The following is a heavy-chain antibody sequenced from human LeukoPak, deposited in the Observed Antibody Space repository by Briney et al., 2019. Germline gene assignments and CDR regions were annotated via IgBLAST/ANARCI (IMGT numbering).Heavy chain of an antibody. Sequence: TGGSLRLSCAASGFTFSSYSMNWVRQAPGKGLEWVSYISSSSSTIYYADSAKGRFTISRDNAKNSLYLQMNSLRAEDTAVYYCARAYYYDSSGYTASFQHWGQGTLVTVSS. J-gene: IGHJ1*01. V-gene: IGHV3-48*01. CDR2: ISSSSSTI. CDR3: ARAYYYDSSGYTASFQH. D-gene: IGHD3-22*01. CDR1: GFTFSSYS.